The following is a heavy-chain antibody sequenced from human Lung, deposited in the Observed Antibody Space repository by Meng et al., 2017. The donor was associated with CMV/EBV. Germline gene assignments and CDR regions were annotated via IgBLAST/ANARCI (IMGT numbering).Heavy chain of an antibody. V-gene: IGHV3-33*06. CDR2: IWFDGSFK. J-gene: IGHJ4*02. Sequence: SXAASGFSFSSFAMHWVRQAPGKGLEWVAVIWFDGSFKFYGDSVQGRFTISRDNSKNILYLEMNNLRAEDTAVYYCAKVPCSSTSGYPYYFDYWXQGSXVTVSS. D-gene: IGHD6-25*01. CDR3: AKVPCSSTSGYPYYFDY. CDR1: GFSFSSFA.